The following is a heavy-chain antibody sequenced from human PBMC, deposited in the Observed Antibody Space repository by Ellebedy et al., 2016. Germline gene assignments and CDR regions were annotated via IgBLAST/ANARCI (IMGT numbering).Heavy chain of an antibody. Sequence: ASVKVSCXASGYSFTSYDINWVRQATGQGLEWMGRMHPYSGDTGYARKFQVRVTMTRNTSMTTAYMELSSLRSEDTAVYYCTRGLFVGANWEDTYWGQGTLVTVSS. CDR1: GYSFTSYD. CDR3: TRGLFVGANWEDTY. D-gene: IGHD1-26*01. CDR2: MHPYSGDT. J-gene: IGHJ4*02. V-gene: IGHV1-8*01.